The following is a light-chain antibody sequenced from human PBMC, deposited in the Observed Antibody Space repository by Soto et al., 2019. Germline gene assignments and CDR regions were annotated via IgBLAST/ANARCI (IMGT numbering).Light chain of an antibody. V-gene: IGKV4-1*01. J-gene: IGKJ5*01. CDR1: QSVLYSSNNKNY. Sequence: DIVMTQSPDSLAVSLGERAIINCKSSQSVLYSSNNKNYLAWYKQKPGQPPKLLISWASTRESGVPDRFSGSGSGTNFTLTISSLQAEDVAVYYCQQYYSTLITFGQGTRLEIK. CDR3: QQYYSTLIT. CDR2: WAS.